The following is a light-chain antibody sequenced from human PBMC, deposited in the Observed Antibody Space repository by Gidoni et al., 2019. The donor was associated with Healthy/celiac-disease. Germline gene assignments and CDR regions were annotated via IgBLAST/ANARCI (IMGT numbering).Light chain of an antibody. CDR3: QQYCSAPLT. V-gene: IGKV4-1*01. J-gene: IGKJ1*01. CDR1: QSVLYSSNNRNY. Sequence: DIVLTQSPDPLSVSLGERATINCRPSQSVLYSSNNRNYLAWYQQKPGQPPRLLIYWASTRESGVPDRFSGSGSGTDFTLTISSLQAEDVAVYYCQQYCSAPLTFGQGTKVEIK. CDR2: WAS.